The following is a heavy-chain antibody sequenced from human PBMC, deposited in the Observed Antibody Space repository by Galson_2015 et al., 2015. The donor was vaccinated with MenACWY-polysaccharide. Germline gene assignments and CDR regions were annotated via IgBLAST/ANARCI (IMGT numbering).Heavy chain of an antibody. D-gene: IGHD2-15*01. Sequence: SLRLSCAASGFSFSTYWMHWVRHAPGKGLVWVSRINADGSATDYADSVRGRFTISRDNAKNTLYLEMNCLRAEDTAVYYCTKAGAKYCRGSSCYFNWFDPWGQGTLVTVSS. CDR2: INADGSAT. CDR3: TKAGAKYCRGSSCYFNWFDP. V-gene: IGHV3-74*01. CDR1: GFSFSTYW. J-gene: IGHJ5*02.